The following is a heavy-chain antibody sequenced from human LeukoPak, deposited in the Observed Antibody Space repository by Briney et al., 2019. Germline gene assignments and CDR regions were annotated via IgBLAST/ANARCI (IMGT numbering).Heavy chain of an antibody. CDR3: ARHVRDGYKMIPDY. Sequence: SETLSLTCTVSGGSISSSSYCWGWIRQPPGKGLEWIGSIYYSGSTYYNPSLKSRVTISVDTSKNQFSLKLSSVTAADTAVYYCARHVRDGYKMIPDYWGQGTLVTVSS. D-gene: IGHD5-24*01. V-gene: IGHV4-39*01. J-gene: IGHJ4*02. CDR2: IYYSGST. CDR1: GGSISSSSYC.